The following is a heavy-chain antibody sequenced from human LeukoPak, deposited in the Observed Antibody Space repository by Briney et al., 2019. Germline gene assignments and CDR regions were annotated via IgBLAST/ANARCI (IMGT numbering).Heavy chain of an antibody. D-gene: IGHD6-19*01. CDR3: AHQRRGVAVAPPGTFDY. CDR1: GGTFSSYA. V-gene: IGHV1-69*06. Sequence: TVKVSCKASGGTFSSYAISWVRQAPGQGLEWMGGIIPSFGTANYAQKFQGRVTITADKSTSTAYMELSSLRSEDTAVYYCAHQRRGVAVAPPGTFDYWGQGTLVTVSS. CDR2: IIPSFGTA. J-gene: IGHJ4*02.